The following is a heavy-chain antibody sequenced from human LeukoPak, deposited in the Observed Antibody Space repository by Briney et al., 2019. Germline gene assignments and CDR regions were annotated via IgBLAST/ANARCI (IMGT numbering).Heavy chain of an antibody. D-gene: IGHD5-18*01. CDR1: GFTFSSYG. Sequence: GSLRLSCAASGFTFSSYGMSWVRQPPGKGLEWIGEINHSGSTNYNPSLKSRATISVDTSKNQFSLKVNSVTAADTAVYYCARRGYTYGWGWFDPWGQGTLVTVSS. V-gene: IGHV4-34*01. CDR2: INHSGST. CDR3: ARRGYTYGWGWFDP. J-gene: IGHJ5*02.